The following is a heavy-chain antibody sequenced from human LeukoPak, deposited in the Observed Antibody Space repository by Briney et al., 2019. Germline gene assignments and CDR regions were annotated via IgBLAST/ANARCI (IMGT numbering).Heavy chain of an antibody. CDR3: ARVADCSSTSCYPDTLDY. V-gene: IGHV1-46*01. D-gene: IGHD2-2*01. J-gene: IGHJ4*02. CDR1: GYTFTSYY. CDR2: INPSGGST. Sequence: ASVKVSCKASGYTFTSYYMHRVQQAPGQGLEWMGIINPSGGSTSYAQKFQGRVTMTRDMSTSTVYMELSSLRSEDTAVYYCARVADCSSTSCYPDTLDYWGQGTLVTVSS.